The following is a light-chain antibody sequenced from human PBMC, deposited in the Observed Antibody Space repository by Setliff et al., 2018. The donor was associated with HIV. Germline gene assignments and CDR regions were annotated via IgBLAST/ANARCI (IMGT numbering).Light chain of an antibody. V-gene: IGLV3-21*04. CDR3: QVWDSSSDHPGYG. J-gene: IGLJ1*01. Sequence: SYELTQPPSVSVAPGKTARITCGGNNIGSKSVHWYQQKPGQAPVLVIYYDSDRPSGIPERFSGSNSGNTAALTISWVEAGDEADYYCQVWDSSSDHPGYGFGTGTKVTV. CDR1: NIGSKS. CDR2: YDS.